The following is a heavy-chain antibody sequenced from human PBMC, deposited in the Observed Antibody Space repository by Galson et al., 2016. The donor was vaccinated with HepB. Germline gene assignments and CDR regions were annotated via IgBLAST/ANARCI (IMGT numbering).Heavy chain of an antibody. CDR3: PRYCNGDCSYARDV. CDR1: GGSLSPDY. J-gene: IGHJ6*02. V-gene: IGHV4-59*01. Sequence: SETLSLTCTVSGGSLSPDYWTWIRQSPGKGLEWIGYIFYRGSTSYNPSLKSRVTISVDTSKNQFSLKLSSVTAADTAVYYCPRYCNGDCSYARDVWGQGTTVTVSS. CDR2: IFYRGST. D-gene: IGHD2-15*01.